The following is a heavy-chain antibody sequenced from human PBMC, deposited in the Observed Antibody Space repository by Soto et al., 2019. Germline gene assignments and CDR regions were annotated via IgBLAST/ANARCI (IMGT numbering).Heavy chain of an antibody. V-gene: IGHV3-30-3*01. Sequence: GGSLRLSCAASGFTFSSYAMHWVRQAPGKGLEWVAVISYDGSNKYYADSVKGRFTISRDNSKNTLYLQMDSLRAEDTAVYYCARDSPSRYCSGGSCLKYYFDYWGQGTLVTVSS. CDR2: ISYDGSNK. CDR3: ARDSPSRYCSGGSCLKYYFDY. J-gene: IGHJ4*02. D-gene: IGHD2-15*01. CDR1: GFTFSSYA.